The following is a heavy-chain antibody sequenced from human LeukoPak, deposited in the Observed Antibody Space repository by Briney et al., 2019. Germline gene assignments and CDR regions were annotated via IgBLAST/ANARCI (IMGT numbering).Heavy chain of an antibody. CDR2: IKQDGSEK. CDR3: ARDDYGGTGY. Sequence: HPGGSLRLSCAASGFTFTSYSMNWVRQAPGKGLEWVANIKQDGSEKYYVDSVKGRFTISRDNAKNSLYLQMNSLRAEDTAVYYCARDDYGGTGYWGQGTLVTVSS. V-gene: IGHV3-7*01. D-gene: IGHD4/OR15-4a*01. J-gene: IGHJ4*02. CDR1: GFTFTSYS.